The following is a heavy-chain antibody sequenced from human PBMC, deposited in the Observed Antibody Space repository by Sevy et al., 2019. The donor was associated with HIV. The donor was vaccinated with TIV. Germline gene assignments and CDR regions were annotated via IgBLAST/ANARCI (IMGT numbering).Heavy chain of an antibody. CDR1: GFTFGDYN. Sequence: GGSLRLSCTASGFTFGDYNINWLRQAPGKGLEWVGFIRTKTYCGTTEDAASVKGRFTISRDDSKSIAYLQMDSLKTEDTAVYYCSRAITHITLNRVVTPYYFDYWGQGTLVTVSS. CDR3: SRAITHITLNRVVTPYYFDY. CDR2: IRTKTYCGTT. J-gene: IGHJ4*02. D-gene: IGHD2-15*01. V-gene: IGHV3-49*03.